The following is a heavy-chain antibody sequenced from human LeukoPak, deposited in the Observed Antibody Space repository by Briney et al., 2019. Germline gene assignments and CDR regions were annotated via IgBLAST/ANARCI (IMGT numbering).Heavy chain of an antibody. Sequence: SETLSLTCTVSGGSINSYYWSWIRQSPGKGLEWIGYIEYSGSTNYNPSLKSRVTISVDTSKNQFSLKLSSVTAADTAVYYCARGNYYSNWFDPWGQGTLVTVSS. CDR3: ARGNYYSNWFDP. CDR2: IEYSGST. J-gene: IGHJ5*02. V-gene: IGHV4-59*08. D-gene: IGHD3-10*01. CDR1: GGSINSYY.